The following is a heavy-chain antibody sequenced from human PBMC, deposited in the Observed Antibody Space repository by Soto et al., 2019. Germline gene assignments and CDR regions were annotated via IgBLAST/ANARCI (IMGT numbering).Heavy chain of an antibody. V-gene: IGHV4-59*01. CDR1: GGSICSYY. Sequence: SATLSLTCTVSGGSICSYYWSWIRQPPGKGLEWIGYIYYSGSTNYNPSLKSRVTISVDTSKNQFSLKLSSVTAADTAVYYCARVITGYYWFDPWGQGTLVTVSS. CDR3: ARVITGYYWFDP. D-gene: IGHD1-20*01. J-gene: IGHJ5*02. CDR2: IYYSGST.